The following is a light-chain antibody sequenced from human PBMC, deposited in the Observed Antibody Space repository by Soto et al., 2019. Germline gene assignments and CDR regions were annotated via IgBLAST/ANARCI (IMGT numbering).Light chain of an antibody. V-gene: IGKV1-9*01. Sequence: DIQLTQSPSFLSASVGDRVTITCRASQDVSRYLAWYQQKPGKAPNRLIYAASTLRSGVPSRFGGSGSETEFTLTISSLQPEDFATYYCQQLNSYVFAFGPGTKVDIK. CDR2: AAS. CDR1: QDVSRY. CDR3: QQLNSYVFA. J-gene: IGKJ3*01.